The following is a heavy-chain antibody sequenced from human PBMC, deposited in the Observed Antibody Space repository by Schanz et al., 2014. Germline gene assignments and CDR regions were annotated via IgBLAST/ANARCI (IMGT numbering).Heavy chain of an antibody. CDR2: LSEGGGGT. D-gene: IGHD3-9*01. CDR3: AKAADWPVTRFDP. Sequence: VQLVESGGGLVKPGGSLRLSCAASGFIFSDYYMAWIRQAPGKGLLWVSALSEGGGGTHYADSVRGRFTISSDSSKNTLYLQMSSLRADDTAVYYCAKAADWPVTRFDPWGQGTLVTVSS. CDR1: GFIFSDYY. V-gene: IGHV3-23*04. J-gene: IGHJ5*02.